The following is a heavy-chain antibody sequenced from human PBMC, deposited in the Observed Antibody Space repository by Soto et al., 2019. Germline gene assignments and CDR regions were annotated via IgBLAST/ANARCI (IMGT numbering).Heavy chain of an antibody. CDR3: ARTRLKYTMITDY. CDR1: GGSFSGYY. V-gene: IGHV4-34*01. D-gene: IGHD3-22*01. CDR2: INHSGST. Sequence: PSETLSLTCAVYGGSFSGYYWSWIRQLPGKGLEWIGEINHSGSTNYNPSLKSRVTISVDTSKNQFSLKLSSVTAADTAVYYCARTRLKYTMITDYWGQGTLVTVSS. J-gene: IGHJ4*02.